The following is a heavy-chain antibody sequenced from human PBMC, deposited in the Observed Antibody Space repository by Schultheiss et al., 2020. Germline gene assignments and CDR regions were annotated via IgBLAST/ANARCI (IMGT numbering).Heavy chain of an antibody. Sequence: SQTLSLTCAVYGVSFSGYYWSWIRQPPGKGLEWIGEINHSGSTNYNPSLKNRVTISVDTSKNQFSLKLSSVTAADTAVYYCARRVYGDSPYFDYWGQGTLVTVSS. CDR3: ARRVYGDSPYFDY. V-gene: IGHV4-34*01. D-gene: IGHD4-17*01. CDR2: INHSGST. CDR1: GVSFSGYY. J-gene: IGHJ4*02.